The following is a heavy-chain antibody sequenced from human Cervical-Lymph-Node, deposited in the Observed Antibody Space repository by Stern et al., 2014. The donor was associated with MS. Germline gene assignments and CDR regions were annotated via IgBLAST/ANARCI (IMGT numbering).Heavy chain of an antibody. CDR2: IYHSGST. J-gene: IGHJ2*01. Sequence: QVQLQESGPGLVKPSETLSLTCTVSRYSINSDYYWGWIRQPPGKGLEWIGSIYHSGSTYYNSSLKSRVTISVDTSQNQFSLKLSSVTAADTAVYYCARARAIAVAFDLWGRGTLVTVSS. CDR1: RYSINSDYY. D-gene: IGHD6-19*01. CDR3: ARARAIAVAFDL. V-gene: IGHV4-38-2*02.